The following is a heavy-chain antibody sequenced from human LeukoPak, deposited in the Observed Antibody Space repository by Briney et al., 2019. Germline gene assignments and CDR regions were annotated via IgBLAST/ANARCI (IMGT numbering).Heavy chain of an antibody. J-gene: IGHJ4*02. CDR2: THYSGST. CDR3: ARSFTTSGYYWAY. CDR1: GGSINSYY. D-gene: IGHD3-22*01. Sequence: SETLSLTCSVSGGSINSYYWYWIRQPPGKGLEWIGYTHYSGSTNYNPSLKSRVTISADTSKNHFSLKLSSVTAADTAVYYCARSFTTSGYYWAYWGQGTLVAVSS. V-gene: IGHV4-59*01.